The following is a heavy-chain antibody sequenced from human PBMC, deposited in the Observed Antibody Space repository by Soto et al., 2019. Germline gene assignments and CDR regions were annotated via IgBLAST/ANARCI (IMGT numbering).Heavy chain of an antibody. V-gene: IGHV3-30*18. CDR3: AKDPMVRGVLSNWFDP. D-gene: IGHD3-10*01. CDR2: ISYDGSNK. CDR1: GFTFSSYG. Sequence: GGSLRLSCAASGFTFSSYGMHWVRQAPGKGLKWVAVISYDGSNKYYADSVKGRFTISRDNSKNTLYLQMNSLRAEDTAVYYCAKDPMVRGVLSNWFDPWGQGTLVTVSS. J-gene: IGHJ5*02.